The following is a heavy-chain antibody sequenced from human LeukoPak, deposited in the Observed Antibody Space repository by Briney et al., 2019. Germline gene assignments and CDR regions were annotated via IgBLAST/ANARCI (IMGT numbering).Heavy chain of an antibody. Sequence: PGGSLRLSCAASGLTFSSYGMHWVRQAPGKGLEWVEFIRYDGSNKYYADSVKGRFTISRDNSKNTLYLQMNSLRAEDTAVYYCAKDRRSSWYDYFDYWGQGTLVTVSS. CDR1: GLTFSSYG. D-gene: IGHD6-13*01. CDR3: AKDRRSSWYDYFDY. V-gene: IGHV3-30*02. CDR2: IRYDGSNK. J-gene: IGHJ4*02.